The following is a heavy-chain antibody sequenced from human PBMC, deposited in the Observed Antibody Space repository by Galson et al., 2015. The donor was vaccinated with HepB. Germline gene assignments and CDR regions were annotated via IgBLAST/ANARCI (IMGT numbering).Heavy chain of an antibody. CDR2: IKQDGSGI. CDR1: GFTFSSYS. CDR3: ARVVYYAFWCGCAGYLDI. J-gene: IGHJ3*02. D-gene: IGHD3-3*01. Sequence: SLRVSCAASGFTFSSYSMRWVRQAPGKGLEWVSNIKQDGSGICYVDSVKGRFTISRDNAKNSLYLQMNSLRAEDTAVYYCARVVYYAFWCGCAGYLDIWGKGTTVTVSS. V-gene: IGHV3-7*03.